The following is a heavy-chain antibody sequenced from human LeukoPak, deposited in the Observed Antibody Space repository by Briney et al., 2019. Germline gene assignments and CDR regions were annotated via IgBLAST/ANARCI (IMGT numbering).Heavy chain of an antibody. CDR1: GGSISSYY. D-gene: IGHD6-6*01. Sequence: KSSETLSLTCTVSGGSISSYYWNWIRQPPGKGLEWIGFIYYSGTTNYNPSLKSRVTISVDTSKNQFSLKLSSVTAADTAVYYCARDWGVSARPGYMDVWGKGTTVTVSS. CDR2: IYYSGTT. V-gene: IGHV4-59*01. J-gene: IGHJ6*03. CDR3: ARDWGVSARPGYMDV.